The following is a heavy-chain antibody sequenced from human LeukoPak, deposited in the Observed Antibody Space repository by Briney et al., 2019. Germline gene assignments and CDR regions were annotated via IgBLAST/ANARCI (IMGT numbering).Heavy chain of an antibody. V-gene: IGHV1-18*01. CDR3: ARSPHCSGGSCHLKNWFDP. Sequence: ASVTVSFKASGYTFTSYGISWVRQAPGQGLEWMGWISAYNGNTNYAQKLQGRVTMTTDTSTSTAYMELRSLRSDDTAVYYCARSPHCSGGSCHLKNWFDPWGQGTLVTVSS. D-gene: IGHD2-15*01. J-gene: IGHJ5*02. CDR1: GYTFTSYG. CDR2: ISAYNGNT.